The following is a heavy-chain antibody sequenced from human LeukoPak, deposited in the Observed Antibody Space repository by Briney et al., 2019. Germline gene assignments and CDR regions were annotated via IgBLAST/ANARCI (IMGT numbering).Heavy chain of an antibody. CDR1: GGSISSYY. D-gene: IGHD7-27*01. J-gene: IGHJ6*02. Sequence: SETLSLTCTVSGGSISSYYWSWIRQPPGKGLEWIGYIYYGGSTNYNPSLKSRVAISVDTSKNQFSLKLSSVTAADTAVYYCARQPWDYGMDVWGQGTTVTVSS. V-gene: IGHV4-59*01. CDR2: IYYGGST. CDR3: ARQPWDYGMDV.